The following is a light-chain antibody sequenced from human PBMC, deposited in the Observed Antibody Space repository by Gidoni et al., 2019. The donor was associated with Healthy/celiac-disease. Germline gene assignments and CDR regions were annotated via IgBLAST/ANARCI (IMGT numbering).Light chain of an antibody. CDR3: QQSYSTPLT. CDR1: QSISSY. J-gene: IGKJ4*01. CDR2: AAS. V-gene: IGKV1-39*01. Sequence: DIQMTQSPSSRSASVGDRVTITCRASQSISSYLNWYQQKPGKAPKLLIYAASSLQSGVPSRFSGSGSGTDFTLTISSLQPEDFATYYCQQSYSTPLTFGGGTKLEIK.